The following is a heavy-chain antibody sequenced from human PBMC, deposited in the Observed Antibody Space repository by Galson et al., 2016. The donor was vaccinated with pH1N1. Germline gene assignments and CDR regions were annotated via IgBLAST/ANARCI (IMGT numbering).Heavy chain of an antibody. CDR2: ISSEGSSI. Sequence: SLRLSCAASGFTFSSFWMHWVRQVPGKGLVWVSRISSEGSSISYADSVKGRFTTSRDNARNTLYLEMNSMRAEDRALYYCDRVRLIMPGDPTGYFAFWGQGALVTVSS. CDR3: DRVRLIMPGDPTGYFAF. D-gene: IGHD7-27*01. CDR1: GFTFSSFW. V-gene: IGHV3-74*01. J-gene: IGHJ4*03.